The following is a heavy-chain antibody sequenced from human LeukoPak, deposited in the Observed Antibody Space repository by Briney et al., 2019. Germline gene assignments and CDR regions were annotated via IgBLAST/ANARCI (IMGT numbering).Heavy chain of an antibody. CDR3: ARGISQELYYYYYMDV. V-gene: IGHV1-69*06. J-gene: IGHJ6*03. Sequence: ASVKVSCKASGGAFSSYAISWVRQAPGQGLEWMGGIIPIFGTANYAQKFQGRVTITADKSTSTAYMELSSLRSEDTAVYYCARGISQELYYYYYMDVWGKGTTVTVSS. CDR2: IIPIFGTA. CDR1: GGAFSSYA. D-gene: IGHD1-7*01.